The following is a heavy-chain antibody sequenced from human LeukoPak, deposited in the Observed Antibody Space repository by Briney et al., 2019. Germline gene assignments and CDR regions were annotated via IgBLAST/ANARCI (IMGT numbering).Heavy chain of an antibody. Sequence: AGGSLRLSCAASGFTFSSCGMHWVRQAPGKGLEWVAVISYDGSNKYYADSVKGRFTISRDNSKNTLYLQMNSLRAEDTAVYYCAKDRRYRDKTYYYDSSGYWAGDYWGQGTLVTVSS. V-gene: IGHV3-30*18. J-gene: IGHJ4*02. CDR3: AKDRRYRDKTYYYDSSGYWAGDY. CDR1: GFTFSSCG. D-gene: IGHD3-22*01. CDR2: ISYDGSNK.